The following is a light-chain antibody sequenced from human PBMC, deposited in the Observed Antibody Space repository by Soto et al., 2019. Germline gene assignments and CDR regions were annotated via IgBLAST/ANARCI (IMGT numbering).Light chain of an antibody. CDR2: DAS. CDR1: QSVSSY. V-gene: IGKV3-11*01. Sequence: EIVLTQSPGTLSLSPGERATLSCRASQSVSSYLAWYQQKPGQAPRLLIYDASNRATGIPARFRGSGSGTDFTLSITSLEPEDIAVYYCQQRSSWPLTFGGGTKVDIK. CDR3: QQRSSWPLT. J-gene: IGKJ4*01.